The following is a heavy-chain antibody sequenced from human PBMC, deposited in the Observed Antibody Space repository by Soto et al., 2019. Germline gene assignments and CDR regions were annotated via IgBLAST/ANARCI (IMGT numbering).Heavy chain of an antibody. D-gene: IGHD3-3*01. Sequence: SETLSLTCTVSGGSISSGDYYWSWIRQPPGKGLEWIGYIYYSGSTYYNPSLKSRVTISVDTSKNQFSLKLTSVTAADTAVYYCARDAIFGVVTYFDYWGRGTLVTVSS. CDR3: ARDAIFGVVTYFDY. V-gene: IGHV4-30-4*01. CDR2: IYYSGST. CDR1: GGSISSGDYY. J-gene: IGHJ4*02.